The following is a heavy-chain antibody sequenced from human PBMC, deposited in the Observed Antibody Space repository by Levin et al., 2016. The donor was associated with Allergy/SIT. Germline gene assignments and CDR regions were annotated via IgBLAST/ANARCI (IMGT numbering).Heavy chain of an antibody. CDR1: GYTFTSYG. CDR3: ARARCSSTSCYANWFDP. CDR2: ISAYNGNT. J-gene: IGHJ5*02. D-gene: IGHD2-2*01. V-gene: IGHV1-18*01. Sequence: ASVKVSCKASGYTFTSYGISWVRQAPGQGLEWMGWISAYNGNTNYAQKLQGRVTMTTDTSTSTAYMELRSLRSDDTAVYYCARARCSSTSCYANWFDPWGQGTLVTVSS.